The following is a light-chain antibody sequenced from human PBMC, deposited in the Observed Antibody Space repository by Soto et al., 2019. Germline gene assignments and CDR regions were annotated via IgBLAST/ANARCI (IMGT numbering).Light chain of an antibody. J-gene: IGKJ1*01. Sequence: DIKMTQSPSSLSASVGDRVTITCRANQSVSDSLNWYQQKPGKVPKLLIYAASSLRSGVPSRISGSGSGTDFTLTISSLQPEDFATYYCHQSYSTPQTFGHGTKV. CDR3: HQSYSTPQT. CDR2: AAS. V-gene: IGKV1-39*01. CDR1: QSVSDS.